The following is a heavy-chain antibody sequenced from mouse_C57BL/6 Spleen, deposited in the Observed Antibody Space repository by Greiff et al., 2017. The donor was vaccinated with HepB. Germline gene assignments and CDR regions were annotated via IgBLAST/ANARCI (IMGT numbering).Heavy chain of an antibody. CDR1: GYTFTSYW. CDR2: IHPNSGST. CDR3: ARDYDLNYGSSSYFDY. D-gene: IGHD1-1*01. J-gene: IGHJ2*01. Sequence: QVQLKQPGAELVKPGASVKLSCKASGYTFTSYWMHWVKQRPGQGLEWIGMIHPNSGSTNYNEKFKSKATLTVDKSSSTAYMQLSSLTSEDSAVYYCARDYDLNYGSSSYFDYWGQGTTLTVSS. V-gene: IGHV1-64*01.